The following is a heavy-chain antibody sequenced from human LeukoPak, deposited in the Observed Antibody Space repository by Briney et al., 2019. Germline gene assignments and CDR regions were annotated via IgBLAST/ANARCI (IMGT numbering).Heavy chain of an antibody. J-gene: IGHJ5*02. Sequence: SETLSLTCTVSGDSLSSYYWSWIRQPAGRGLEWIGRIYTSGNTNYNPSLKSRVTMSEDTSKNQFCLKLSSVTAADTAVYYCARGCGPVLEWDAFDPWGQGTLVTVSS. CDR1: GDSLSSYY. CDR3: ARGCGPVLEWDAFDP. D-gene: IGHD3-3*01. CDR2: IYTSGNT. V-gene: IGHV4-4*07.